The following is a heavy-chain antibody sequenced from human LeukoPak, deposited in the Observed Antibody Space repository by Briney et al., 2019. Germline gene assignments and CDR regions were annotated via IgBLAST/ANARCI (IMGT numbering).Heavy chain of an antibody. J-gene: IGHJ5*02. CDR2: IYWNDDK. Sequence: SGPTLVKPTQTLTLTCTFSGFSLSTSGVGVGWIRQPPGKALEWLALIYWNDDKRYSPSLKSRLTITKDTSKNQVVLTMTNMDPVDTATYYCAHRPSDIVVVPAVHGWFDHWGQGTLVTVSS. CDR1: GFSLSTSGVG. CDR3: AHRPSDIVVVPAVHGWFDH. V-gene: IGHV2-5*01. D-gene: IGHD2-2*01.